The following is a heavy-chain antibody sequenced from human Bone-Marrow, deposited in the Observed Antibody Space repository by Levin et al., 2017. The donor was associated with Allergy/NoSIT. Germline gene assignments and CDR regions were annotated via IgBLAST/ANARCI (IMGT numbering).Heavy chain of an antibody. D-gene: IGHD4-23*01. CDR3: GRDSVGNPTRRSVY. J-gene: IGHJ4*02. V-gene: IGHV3-23*01. Sequence: GESLKISCVASGFTFNLYDMSWVRQAPGKGLEWVSAISADGLSTYYADSVKGRLLISRDNSKNTMFLQMDSLRADDTAVYYCGRDSVGNPTRRSVYWGQGALVTVSS. CDR1: GFTFNLYD. CDR2: ISADGLST.